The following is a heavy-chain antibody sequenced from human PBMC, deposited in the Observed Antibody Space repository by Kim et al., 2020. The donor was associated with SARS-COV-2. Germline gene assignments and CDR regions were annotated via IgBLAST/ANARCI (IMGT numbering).Heavy chain of an antibody. D-gene: IGHD1-26*01. CDR2: IIPIFGTA. Sequence: SVKVSCKASGGTFSSYVISWVRQAPGQGLEWMGGIIPIFGTANYAQKFQGRVTITADESTSTAYMELSSLRSEDTAVYYCARVRVPHMTGSYGVWYYYGMVVWGQGATRTVSS. CDR3: ARVRVPHMTGSYGVWYYYGMVV. CDR1: GGTFSSYV. J-gene: IGHJ6*02. V-gene: IGHV1-69*13.